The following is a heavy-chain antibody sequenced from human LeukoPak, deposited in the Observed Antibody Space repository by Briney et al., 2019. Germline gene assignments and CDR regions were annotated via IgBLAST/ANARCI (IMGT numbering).Heavy chain of an antibody. V-gene: IGHV3-30*03. D-gene: IGHD1-26*01. CDR1: GFTFSSYG. J-gene: IGHJ3*02. CDR2: ISYDGSNK. Sequence: GRSLRLSCTASGFTFSSYGMHWVRQARGKGLEWVAVISYDGSNKYYADSVKGRFTISRDNSKNTLYLQMNSLRAEDTAVYYCATDHGGSYQDAFDIWGQGTMVTVSS. CDR3: ATDHGGSYQDAFDI.